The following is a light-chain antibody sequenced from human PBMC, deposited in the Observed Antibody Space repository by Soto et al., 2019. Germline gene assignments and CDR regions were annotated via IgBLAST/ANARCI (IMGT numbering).Light chain of an antibody. V-gene: IGKV1-5*03. CDR2: KAS. CDR3: QQYNSYSYT. Sequence: DIQMPQSPSTLSASVGDRVTITSRASQSISSWLAWYQQKPGKAPKLLIYKASSLESGVPSRFSGSGSGTEFTLTISSLQPDDFATYYCQQYNSYSYTFGQGTKVDIK. CDR1: QSISSW. J-gene: IGKJ2*01.